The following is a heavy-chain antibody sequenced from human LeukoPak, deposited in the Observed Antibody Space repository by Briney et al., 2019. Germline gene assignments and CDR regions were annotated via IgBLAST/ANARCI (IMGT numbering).Heavy chain of an antibody. CDR2: ISSSSSYI. V-gene: IGHV3-21*01. Sequence: PGGSLRLSCAASGFTFRSYSMNWVRQAPGKGLEWVSSISSSSSYIYYADSVKGRFTISRDNAKNSLYLQMNSLRAEDTAVYYCARDMSRDYGGSIDYWGQGTLVTVSS. J-gene: IGHJ4*02. CDR3: ARDMSRDYGGSIDY. D-gene: IGHD4-23*01. CDR1: GFTFRSYS.